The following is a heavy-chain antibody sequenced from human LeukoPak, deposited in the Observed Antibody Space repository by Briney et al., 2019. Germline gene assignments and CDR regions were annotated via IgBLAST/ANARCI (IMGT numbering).Heavy chain of an antibody. CDR3: ARLYGNFQNYYDY. Sequence: TSETLSLTCTVSGGSISSYDWSWIRQSPGKGLEWIGYISYSGSTNYNPSLRGRVTISVDTSKNHFSVKLTSVTTADTAVYYCARLYGNFQNYYDYWGQGTLVTVSS. CDR1: GGSISSYD. V-gene: IGHV4-59*12. CDR2: ISYSGST. J-gene: IGHJ4*02. D-gene: IGHD1-7*01.